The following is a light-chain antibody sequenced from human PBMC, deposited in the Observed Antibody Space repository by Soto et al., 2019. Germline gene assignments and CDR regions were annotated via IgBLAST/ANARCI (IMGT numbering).Light chain of an antibody. CDR2: LNSDGSH. J-gene: IGLJ2*01. CDR1: SGHSSYA. CDR3: QTWGTGIVI. V-gene: IGLV4-69*01. Sequence: QPVLTQSPSASASLGASVKLTCTLSSGHSSYAIAWHQQQPEKGPRYLMKLNSDGSHSKGDGIPDRFSGSSSGAERYLTISSLQCEDEADYYCQTWGTGIVIFGGGTKVTVL.